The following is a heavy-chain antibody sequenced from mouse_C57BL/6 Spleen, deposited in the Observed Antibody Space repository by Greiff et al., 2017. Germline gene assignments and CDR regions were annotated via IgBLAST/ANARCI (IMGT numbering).Heavy chain of an antibody. CDR3: ARHDYDRNYFDY. Sequence: EVQGVESGGGLVQPGGSLKLSCAASGFTFSDYGMAWVRQVPRKGPEWVAFISNLAYSIYYADAVTGRFTISRENAKNTLYLEMSSLRSEDTAMYYCARHDYDRNYFDYWGQGTTLTVSS. J-gene: IGHJ2*01. D-gene: IGHD2-4*01. CDR1: GFTFSDYG. CDR2: ISNLAYSI. V-gene: IGHV5-15*01.